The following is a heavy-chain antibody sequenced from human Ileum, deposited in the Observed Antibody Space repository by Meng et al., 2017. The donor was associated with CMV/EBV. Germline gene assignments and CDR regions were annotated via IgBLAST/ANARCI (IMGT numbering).Heavy chain of an antibody. CDR2: ISSSGSTI. Sequence: GESLKISCAASGFTFSDYYMSWIRQAPGKGLEWVSYISSSGSTIYYADSVKGRFTISRDNAKNSLYLQINSLRAEDTAVYYCASEGYDSSGYYQDYWGQGTLVTVSS. D-gene: IGHD3-22*01. V-gene: IGHV3-11*04. CDR1: GFTFSDYY. J-gene: IGHJ4*02. CDR3: ASEGYDSSGYYQDY.